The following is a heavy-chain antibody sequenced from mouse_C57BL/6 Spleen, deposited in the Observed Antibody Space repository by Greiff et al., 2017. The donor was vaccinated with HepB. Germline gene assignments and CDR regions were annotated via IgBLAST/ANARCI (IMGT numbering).Heavy chain of an antibody. Sequence: QVQLQQPGAELAKPGASVKLSCKASGYTFTSYWMHWVKQRPGQGLEWIGMIHPNSGSTNYNEKFKSKATLTVDKSSSTAYMQLSSLTSEDSAVYYCAREGTTVLEYWGQGTTLTVSS. CDR1: GYTFTSYW. V-gene: IGHV1-64*01. J-gene: IGHJ2*01. CDR2: IHPNSGST. CDR3: AREGTTVLEY. D-gene: IGHD1-1*01.